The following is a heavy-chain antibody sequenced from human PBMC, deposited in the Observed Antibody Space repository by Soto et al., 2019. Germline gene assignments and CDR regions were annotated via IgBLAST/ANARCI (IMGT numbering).Heavy chain of an antibody. V-gene: IGHV3-30*18. CDR2: ISYDGRNK. CDR3: TKDSDDGTYTKFDS. CDR1: GFSFTSYG. Sequence: GGSLRLSCAVSGFSFTSYGMQWVRQAPGKGLEWVALISYDGRNKYYADSVKGRFTISRDNSKNTVSLQMNSLRAEDTAVYYCTKDSDDGTYTKFDSWGQGTLVTVSS. D-gene: IGHD1-26*01. J-gene: IGHJ4*02.